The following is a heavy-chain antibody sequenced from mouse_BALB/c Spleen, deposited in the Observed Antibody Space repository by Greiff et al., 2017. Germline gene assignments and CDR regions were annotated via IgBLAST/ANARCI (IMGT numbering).Heavy chain of an antibody. Sequence: VKLMESGAELVRPGTSVKVSCKASGYAFTNYLIEWVKQRPGQGLEWIGVINPGSGGTNYNEKFKGKATLTADKSSSTAYMQLSSLTSDDSAVYFCARRNVYYDYDGSDYWGQGTTLTVSS. J-gene: IGHJ2*01. CDR1: GYAFTNYL. D-gene: IGHD2-4*01. V-gene: IGHV1-54*01. CDR2: INPGSGGT. CDR3: ARRNVYYDYDGSDY.